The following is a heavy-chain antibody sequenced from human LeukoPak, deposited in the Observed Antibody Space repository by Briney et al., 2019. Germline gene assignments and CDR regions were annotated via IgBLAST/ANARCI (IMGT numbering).Heavy chain of an antibody. V-gene: IGHV5-51*01. Sequence: GESLKISCKGSGYILSTYLIGWVRQEPGKGLEWMGIIYPGDSDTRYSPSFQGQVTISADKSISTAYLQWSSLKASDTAMYYCAKLDILTGCFDYWGQGTLVTVSS. CDR2: IYPGDSDT. CDR3: AKLDILTGCFDY. D-gene: IGHD3-9*01. CDR1: GYILSTYL. J-gene: IGHJ4*02.